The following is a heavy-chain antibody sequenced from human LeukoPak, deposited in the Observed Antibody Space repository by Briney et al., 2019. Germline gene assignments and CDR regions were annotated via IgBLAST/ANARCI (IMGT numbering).Heavy chain of an antibody. V-gene: IGHV1-69*13. Sequence: ASVKVSCKATGYTFTSYGISWVRQAPGQGLEWMGGIIPIFGTANYAQKFQGRVTITADESTSTAYMELSSLRSEDTAVCYCARSRYSSSVGGYYFDYWGQGTLVTVSS. CDR3: ARSRYSSSVGGYYFDY. CDR2: IIPIFGTA. J-gene: IGHJ4*02. D-gene: IGHD6-6*01. CDR1: GYTFTSYG.